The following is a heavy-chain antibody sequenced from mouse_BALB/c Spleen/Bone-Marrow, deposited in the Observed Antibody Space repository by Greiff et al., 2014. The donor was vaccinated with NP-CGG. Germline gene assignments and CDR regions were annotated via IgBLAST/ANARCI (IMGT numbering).Heavy chain of an antibody. V-gene: IGHV1-87*01. CDR3: ARSGAMDY. D-gene: IGHD3-2*02. CDR2: IYPGDGDT. J-gene: IGHJ4*01. Sequence: VQLQQSGAELARPGASAKLSCKASGYTFTSYWMQWVKQRPGQGLEWIGAIYPGDGDTRYTQKFKGKATLTADKSSSTAYMQLSSLASEDSAVYYCARSGAMDYWGQGTSVTVSS. CDR1: GYTFTSYW.